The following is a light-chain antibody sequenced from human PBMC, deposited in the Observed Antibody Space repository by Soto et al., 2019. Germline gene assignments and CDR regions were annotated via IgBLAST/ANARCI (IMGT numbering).Light chain of an antibody. J-gene: IGLJ1*01. CDR2: EVS. CDR3: SSYTSSSLYV. V-gene: IGLV2-14*01. CDR1: SSDVGGYNY. Sequence: QSALTQPASVSGSPGQSITISCTGTSSDVGGYNYVSWYQQHPGKAPKLMIYEVSNRPSGVSHRFSGCKSGNTASLTISGLQAEDEADYYCSSYTSSSLYVFGTGTKLTVL.